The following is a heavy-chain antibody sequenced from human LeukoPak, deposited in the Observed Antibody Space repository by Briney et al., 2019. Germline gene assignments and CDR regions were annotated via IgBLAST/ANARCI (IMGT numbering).Heavy chain of an antibody. CDR1: GFTFSSYA. J-gene: IGHJ4*02. D-gene: IGHD3-22*01. CDR3: AKDGVYDSSGYLDY. V-gene: IGHV3-23*01. CDR2: ISGSGGST. Sequence: GGSLRLSCAASGFTFSSYAMSWVRQAPGKGLEWVSAISGSGGSTYYADSVKGRFTISRDNSKSTLYLQMNSLRAEDTAVYYCAKDGVYDSSGYLDYWGQGTLVTVSS.